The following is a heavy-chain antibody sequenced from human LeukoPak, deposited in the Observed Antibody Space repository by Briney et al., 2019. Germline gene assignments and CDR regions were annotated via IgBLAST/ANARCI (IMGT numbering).Heavy chain of an antibody. CDR2: VYHSGNT. J-gene: IGHJ5*02. CDR3: ARQLYTVRGVKLGNWFDP. D-gene: IGHD3-10*01. Sequence: PSETLPLTCAVSGGSLSSYYWTWIRQPPGKGLEWIGYVYHSGNTNYNRSLESRVSISVDTSKNQFSLKLSSATAADTAIYYCARQLYTVRGVKLGNWFDPWGQGILVSVSS. V-gene: IGHV4-59*08. CDR1: GGSLSSYY.